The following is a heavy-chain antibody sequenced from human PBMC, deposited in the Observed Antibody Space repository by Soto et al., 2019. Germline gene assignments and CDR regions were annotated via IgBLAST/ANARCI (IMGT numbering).Heavy chain of an antibody. J-gene: IGHJ6*01. D-gene: IGHD6-19*01. CDR1: GFSLSNARMG. CDR2: IFSNDEK. CDR3: ARIMVGATGWQWLVPPYYYHSGMDV. V-gene: IGHV2-26*01. Sequence: QVTLKESGPVLVKPTETLTLTCTVSGFSLSNARMGVSWIRQPPGKALEWLAHIFSNDEKSYSTSLKSRLTISKDKSKSQVVFTMTNADPVDTDPYCCARIMVGATGWQWLVPPYYYHSGMDVWGQGNTVTVSS.